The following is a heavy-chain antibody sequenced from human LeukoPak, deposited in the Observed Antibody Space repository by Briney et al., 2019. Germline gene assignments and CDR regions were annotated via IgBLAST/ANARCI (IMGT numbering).Heavy chain of an antibody. V-gene: IGHV1-3*01. CDR3: ARGHCSSTSCQYYFDY. CDR1: GYTFTSYA. D-gene: IGHD2-2*01. CDR2: INAGNGNT. Sequence: AASVKVSCKASGYTFTSYAIHWVRQAPGQRLEWLGWINAGNGNTKYSQKFQGRVTITSDTSATTAYMELTSLRSEDTAVYFCARGHCSSTSCQYYFDYWGQGTLVTVSS. J-gene: IGHJ4*02.